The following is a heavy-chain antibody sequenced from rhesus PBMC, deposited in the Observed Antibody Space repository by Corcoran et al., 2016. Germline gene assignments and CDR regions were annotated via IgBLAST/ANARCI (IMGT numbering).Heavy chain of an antibody. CDR1: GFSPSTSGMG. CDR3: ARSLAAAGTTFFDH. Sequence: QVTLKESGPALVTPTQTLTLTRTFSGFSPSTSGMGGGWIRQPSRKTLEWLAHIYWDDDKRYSTSLKSRLTISKDTSKIQVVLTMTNMDPVDTATYYCARSLAAAGTTFFDHWGQGVLVTVSS. V-gene: IGHV2-1*01. D-gene: IGHD6-25*01. CDR2: IYWDDDK. J-gene: IGHJ4*01.